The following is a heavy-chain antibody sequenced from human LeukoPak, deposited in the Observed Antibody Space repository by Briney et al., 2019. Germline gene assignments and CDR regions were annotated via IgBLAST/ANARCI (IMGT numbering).Heavy chain of an antibody. Sequence: ASVKVSCKASGYTFTSYYMHWVRQAPGQGLEWMGIINPSGGSTSYAQKFQGRVTMTRDTSTSTVYMELSSLRSEDTAVYYCAREVEDSGSTLQIDYWGQGTLVTVSS. CDR2: INPSGGST. V-gene: IGHV1-46*01. CDR1: GYTFTSYY. J-gene: IGHJ4*02. CDR3: AREVEDSGSTLQIDY. D-gene: IGHD1-26*01.